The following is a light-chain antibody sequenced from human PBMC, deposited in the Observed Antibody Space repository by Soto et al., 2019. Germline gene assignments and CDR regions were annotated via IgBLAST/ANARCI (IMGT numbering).Light chain of an antibody. Sequence: EIVLTQSPATLSLSPGERATLSCRASQSVSNNYLAWYQQKPGQAPRLLIYDTSKRATGIPDRFSGSGSGTDFTLPISRLEPADFAVYYCQQYQNSPRTFGQGTKVDI. J-gene: IGKJ1*01. CDR1: QSVSNNY. CDR3: QQYQNSPRT. CDR2: DTS. V-gene: IGKV3-20*01.